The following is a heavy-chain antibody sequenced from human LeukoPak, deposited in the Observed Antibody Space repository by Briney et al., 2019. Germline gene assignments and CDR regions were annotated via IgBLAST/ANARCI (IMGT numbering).Heavy chain of an antibody. CDR1: GVSIDSYH. D-gene: IGHD2-21*02. CDR3: AGRTAATTRPFDY. V-gene: IGHV4-59*01. CDR2: FYYTGST. Sequence: SETLSLTCSVSGVSIDSYHWSWIRQPPGKGLEWIGYFYYTGSTNYSPSFEGRVTISEDTSKNQISLRLTSVTAADTAVYYCAGRTAATTRPFDYWGQGTFVTVSS. J-gene: IGHJ4*02.